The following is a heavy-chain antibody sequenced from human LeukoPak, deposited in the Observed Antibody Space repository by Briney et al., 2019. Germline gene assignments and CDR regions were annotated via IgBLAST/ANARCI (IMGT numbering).Heavy chain of an antibody. CDR2: ISGSGGST. J-gene: IGHJ4*02. Sequence: GGSLRLSCAASGFPFTSYAMSWVRQAPGKGLEWVSAISGSGGSTYYADSVKGRFTISRVNSKNTLYLQMNSLRAEDTAVYYCAIPPPYYYGSGSYYSSRYYFDYWGQGTLVTVSS. CDR1: GFPFTSYA. CDR3: AIPPPYYYGSGSYYSSRYYFDY. V-gene: IGHV3-23*01. D-gene: IGHD3-10*01.